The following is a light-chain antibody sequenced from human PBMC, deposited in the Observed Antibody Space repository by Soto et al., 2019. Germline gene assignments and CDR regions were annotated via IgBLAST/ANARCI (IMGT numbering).Light chain of an antibody. CDR1: SSDVGGNNY. CDR2: EVS. Sequence: SVLTQPPSASGSPGQSVAISCTGTSSDVGGNNYVSWYQQHPGKAPKLMVYEVSKRPSGVPSRFSGSKSGNTASLTISGLQAEDEADYYCASYVGSSTYAFGTGTKVTVL. CDR3: ASYVGSSTYA. J-gene: IGLJ1*01. V-gene: IGLV2-8*01.